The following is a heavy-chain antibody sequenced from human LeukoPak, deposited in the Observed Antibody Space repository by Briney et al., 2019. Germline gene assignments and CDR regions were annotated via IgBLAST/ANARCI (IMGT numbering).Heavy chain of an antibody. Sequence: ASVKVSGKASGYTFTSYDINWVRQATGQGLEWMGWMNPNSGNAGYAQKFQGRVTMTRNTSISTAYMELSSLRSEDTAVYYCARDNGGTAMAYYSYYYMDVWGKGTTVTISS. D-gene: IGHD5-18*01. V-gene: IGHV1-8*01. CDR3: ARDNGGTAMAYYSYYYMDV. J-gene: IGHJ6*03. CDR2: MNPNSGNA. CDR1: GYTFTSYD.